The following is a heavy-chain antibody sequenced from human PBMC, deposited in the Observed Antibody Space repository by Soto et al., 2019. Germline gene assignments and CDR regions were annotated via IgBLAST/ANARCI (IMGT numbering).Heavy chain of an antibody. D-gene: IGHD3-9*01. Sequence: PSQTLSLTCTLSGGSISDSYWSWIRQPPGKGLEWIGYVYYSGSTNYNPSLESRVTISVDTSKNQFSLKLSSVTAADTAVYYCARVETYYYILTGLTTHYLDYWGQGPLVTAPQ. V-gene: IGHV4-59*01. CDR3: ARVETYYYILTGLTTHYLDY. CDR2: VYYSGST. J-gene: IGHJ4*02. CDR1: GGSISDSY.